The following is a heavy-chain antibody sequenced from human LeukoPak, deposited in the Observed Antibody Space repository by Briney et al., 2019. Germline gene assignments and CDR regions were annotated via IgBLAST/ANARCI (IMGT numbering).Heavy chain of an antibody. Sequence: PSETLSLTCTVSGVSMSAYQWSWVRQSPEKGLEWIGCINAKGETSYNPSLKSRVTTSVDTSKSQFSLRLTSVTAADTAVYYCATSNDAKIAPFDHWGQGAPVTVSS. CDR2: INAKGET. D-gene: IGHD2-21*01. CDR1: GVSMSAYQ. J-gene: IGHJ4*02. V-gene: IGHV4-4*09. CDR3: ATSNDAKIAPFDH.